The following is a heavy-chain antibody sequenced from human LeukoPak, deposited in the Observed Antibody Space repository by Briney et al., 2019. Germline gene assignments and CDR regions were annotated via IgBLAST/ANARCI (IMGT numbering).Heavy chain of an antibody. CDR3: ARGIGGWWNWFDP. CDR1: GFTFSSYW. V-gene: IGHV3-74*01. Sequence: SGGSLRLSCAASGFTFSSYWMHWVRQAPGKGLVWVSRINSDGSSTSYADSVKGRFTISRDNAKNTLYLQMNSLRAEDTAVYYCARGIGGWWNWFDPWGQGTLVTVSS. J-gene: IGHJ5*02. CDR2: INSDGSST. D-gene: IGHD6-19*01.